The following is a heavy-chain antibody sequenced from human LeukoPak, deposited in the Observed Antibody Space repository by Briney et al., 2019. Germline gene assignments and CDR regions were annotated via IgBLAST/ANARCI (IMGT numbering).Heavy chain of an antibody. Sequence: RASVKVSCKASGYTFTGYYMHWVRQAPGQGLEWMGWINPNSGGTNYAQKFQGRVTMTRDTSISTAYMELSRLRSDDTAVYYCARGDGVNYYDSSGIQHWGQGTLVTVSS. CDR2: INPNSGGT. D-gene: IGHD3-22*01. V-gene: IGHV1-2*02. CDR3: ARGDGVNYYDSSGIQH. J-gene: IGHJ1*01. CDR1: GYTFTGYY.